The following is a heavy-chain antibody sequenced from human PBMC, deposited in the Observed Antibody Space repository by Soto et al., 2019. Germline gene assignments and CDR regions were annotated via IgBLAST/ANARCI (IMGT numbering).Heavy chain of an antibody. CDR2: INPNSGGT. CDR3: ARDSGAGRGAGMDV. V-gene: IGHV1-2*04. CDR1: GYTFTGYY. Sequence: ASVKVSCKASGYTFTGYYMHWLRQAPGQGLEWMGWINPNSGGTNYAQKFQGWVTMTRDTSISTAYMELSRLRSDDTAVYYCARDSGAGRGAGMDVWGQGTTVTVSS. J-gene: IGHJ6*02. D-gene: IGHD6-19*01.